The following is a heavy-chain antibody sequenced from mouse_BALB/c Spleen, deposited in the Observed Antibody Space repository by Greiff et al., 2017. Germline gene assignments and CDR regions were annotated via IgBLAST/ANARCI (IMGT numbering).Heavy chain of an antibody. V-gene: IGHV14-4*02. J-gene: IGHJ3*01. D-gene: IGHD1-1*01. Sequence: EVKLQESGAELVRSGASVKLSCTASGFNIKDYYMHWVKQRPEQGLEWIGWIDPENGDTEYAPKFQGKATMTADTSSNTAYLQLSSLTSEDTAVYYCNAFLLRYPAWFAYWGQGTLVTVSA. CDR2: IDPENGDT. CDR1: GFNIKDYY. CDR3: NAFLLRYPAWFAY.